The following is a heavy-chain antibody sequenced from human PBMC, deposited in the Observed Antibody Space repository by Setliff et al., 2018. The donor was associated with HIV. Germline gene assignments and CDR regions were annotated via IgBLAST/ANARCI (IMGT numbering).Heavy chain of an antibody. CDR1: FGTYG. D-gene: IGHD3-3*01. V-gene: IGHV1-18*01. CDR2: ISASNLNI. Sequence: VASVKVSCKASFGTYGINWVRQAPGQGLEWMGWISASNLNINYAQNFRGRVTMTFDTPTSTAYMELRSLRSDDTAMYYCARVWISLYYYYYYMDVWGKGTTVTVS. CDR3: ARVWISLYYYYYYMDV. J-gene: IGHJ6*03.